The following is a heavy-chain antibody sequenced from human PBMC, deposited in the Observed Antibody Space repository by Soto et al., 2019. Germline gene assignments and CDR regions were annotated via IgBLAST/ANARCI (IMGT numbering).Heavy chain of an antibody. CDR2: ISAYSGNT. J-gene: IGHJ4*02. CDR1: GYTFTTFG. Sequence: QVQLVQSGGEVKKPGAAVKVSCKASGYTFTTFGIGWVRQAPGQGLEWMGWISAYSGNTEYPEKPPGRVNMTIGTTTRTTYMELRRLRSDRKAGYYCGRGFCRGGRWYLCFWGQGALVTVSS. D-gene: IGHD2-15*01. V-gene: IGHV1-18*01. CDR3: GRGFCRGGRWYLCF.